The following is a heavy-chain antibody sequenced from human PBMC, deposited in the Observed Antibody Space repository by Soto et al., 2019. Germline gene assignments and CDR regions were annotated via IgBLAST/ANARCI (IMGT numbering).Heavy chain of an antibody. Sequence: GGSLRLSCAASGFTFNTYTMSWVRQAPGRGLEWVASISRTSNYIYYVDSVKGRFTISRDNAKNSLYLQMNSLRAEDTAVYYCRREEYDYWGQGTLVTVS. CDR3: RREEYDY. CDR2: ISRTSNYI. J-gene: IGHJ4*02. D-gene: IGHD1-26*01. V-gene: IGHV3-21*01. CDR1: GFTFNTYT.